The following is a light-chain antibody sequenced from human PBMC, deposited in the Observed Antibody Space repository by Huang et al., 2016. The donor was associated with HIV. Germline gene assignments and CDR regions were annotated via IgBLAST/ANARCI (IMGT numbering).Light chain of an antibody. V-gene: IGKV1-9*01. Sequence: IQLTQSPSSLSASVGDRVTITCRASQGISSYLAWYQQKPGKAPKLLIAAASTLQTGVPSRFSGSGSGTDFTLTSSSLQPEDFATYYCQQLNTFPITFGQGTRLEMK. J-gene: IGKJ5*01. CDR3: QQLNTFPIT. CDR1: QGISSY. CDR2: AAS.